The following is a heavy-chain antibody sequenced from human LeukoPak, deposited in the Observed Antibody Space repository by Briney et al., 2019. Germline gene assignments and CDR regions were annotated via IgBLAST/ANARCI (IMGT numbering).Heavy chain of an antibody. D-gene: IGHD1-26*01. CDR2: VLPFFGTA. CDR1: GGTFSSYA. J-gene: IGHJ4*02. CDR3: AVAMGARHY. V-gene: IGHV1-69*05. Sequence: SVKVSCKASGGTFSSYALSWVRQAPGQGLEWMGVVLPFFGTANYAQKFQGRVTITTDESTSTSYMELSSLRSEDTAVYYCAVAMGARHYWGQGTLVTVSS.